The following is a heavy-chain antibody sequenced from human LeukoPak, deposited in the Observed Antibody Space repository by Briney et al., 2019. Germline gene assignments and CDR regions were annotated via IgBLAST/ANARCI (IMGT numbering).Heavy chain of an antibody. J-gene: IGHJ4*02. CDR2: IYSGGST. Sequence: GGSLRLSCAASGFTVSSNYMSWVRQAPGKGLEWFSVIYSGGSTYYADSVKGRFTISRDNSKNTLYLQMNGLRAEDTAVYYCARVAVRGKKTDYWGQGTLVTVSS. CDR1: GFTVSSNY. V-gene: IGHV3-66*01. D-gene: IGHD3-10*01. CDR3: ARVAVRGKKTDY.